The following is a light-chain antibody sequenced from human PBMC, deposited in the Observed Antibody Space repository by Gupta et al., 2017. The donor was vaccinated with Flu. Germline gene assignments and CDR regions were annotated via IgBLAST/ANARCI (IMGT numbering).Light chain of an antibody. CDR3: QQVNTHLSLS. CDR1: QDISTY. CDR2: AAS. V-gene: IGKV1-9*01. Sequence: QLTQSPSFLSASVGDRVTLTCRASQDISTYLAWYQEKPGKAPRLLIWAASTLQTGVPSRFTGSGSGTEFTLTISSLQPEDFATYYCQQVNTHLSLSFGGGTKLEIK. J-gene: IGKJ4*01.